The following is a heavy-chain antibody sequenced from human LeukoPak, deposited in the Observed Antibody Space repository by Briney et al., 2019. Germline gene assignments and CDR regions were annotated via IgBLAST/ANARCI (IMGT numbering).Heavy chain of an antibody. V-gene: IGHV3-30-3*01. CDR3: AKDYYYDSSGYPLDAFDI. D-gene: IGHD3-22*01. CDR1: GFTFSSYA. CDR2: ISYDGSNK. Sequence: GGSLRLSCAAPGFTFSSYAMHWVRQAPGKGLEWVAVISYDGSNKYYADSVKGRFTISRDNSKNTLYLQMNSLRAEDTAVYYCAKDYYYDSSGYPLDAFDIWGQGTMVTVS. J-gene: IGHJ3*02.